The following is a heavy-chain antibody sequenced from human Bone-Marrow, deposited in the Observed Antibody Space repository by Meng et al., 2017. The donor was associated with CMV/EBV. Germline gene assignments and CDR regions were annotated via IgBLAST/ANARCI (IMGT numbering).Heavy chain of an antibody. D-gene: IGHD3-3*01. CDR1: GYTFTSYG. V-gene: IGHV1-18*01. CDR3: ARGGITIFGVVIMGSLDY. J-gene: IGHJ4*02. Sequence: ASVKVSCKASGYTFTSYGISWVRQAPGQGLEWMGWISAYNGNTNYAQKLQGRVTMTTDTSTSTAYMELSSLRSEDTAVYYCARGGITIFGVVIMGSLDYWGQGTLVTVSS. CDR2: ISAYNGNT.